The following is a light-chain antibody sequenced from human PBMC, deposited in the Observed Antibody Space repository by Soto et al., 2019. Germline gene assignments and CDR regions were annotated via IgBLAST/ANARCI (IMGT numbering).Light chain of an antibody. CDR3: QQFGTSPA. J-gene: IGKJ4*01. Sequence: EIVLTQSPGTLSLSPGERAILSCRASQRVGSSSLAWYQQRPGQAPRLLIYGGSTRATGIPDRFSGSGSGTYFTLTISRLESEDFAVYFCQQFGTSPAFGGGTKVEIK. CDR2: GGS. CDR1: QRVGSSS. V-gene: IGKV3-20*01.